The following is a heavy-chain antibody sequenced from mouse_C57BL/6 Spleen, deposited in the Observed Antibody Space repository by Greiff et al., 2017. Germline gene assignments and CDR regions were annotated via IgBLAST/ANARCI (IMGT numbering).Heavy chain of an antibody. Sequence: VQLQQPGAELVKPGASVKMSCKASGYTFTSYWITWVKQRPGQGLEWIGDIYPGSGSTNYNEKFKSKATLTVDTSSSTAYMQLSSLTSEDSAVYYCAREDYGSSYSYWYFDVWGTGTTVTVSS. D-gene: IGHD1-1*01. CDR3: AREDYGSSYSYWYFDV. CDR2: IYPGSGST. J-gene: IGHJ1*03. V-gene: IGHV1-55*01. CDR1: GYTFTSYW.